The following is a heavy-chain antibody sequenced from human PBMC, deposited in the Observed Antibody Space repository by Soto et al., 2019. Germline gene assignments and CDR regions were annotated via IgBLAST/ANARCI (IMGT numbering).Heavy chain of an antibody. J-gene: IGHJ5*02. CDR1: GYTFTSYG. CDR2: ISAYNGNT. D-gene: IGHD2-2*02. V-gene: IGHV1-18*01. CDR3: ARDHSAVPAAIGWFDP. Sequence: QVQLVQSGAEVKKPGASVKVSCKASGYTFTSYGISWVRQAPGQGLEWMGWISAYNGNTNYAQKLQGRVTMTADTSTSTAYMELRSLRSDDTAVYYCARDHSAVPAAIGWFDPWGQGTLVTVSS.